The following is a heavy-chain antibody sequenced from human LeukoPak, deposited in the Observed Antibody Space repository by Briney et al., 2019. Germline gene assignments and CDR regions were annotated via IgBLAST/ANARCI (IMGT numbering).Heavy chain of an antibody. J-gene: IGHJ4*02. Sequence: GGSLRLSCAASGFTFSSYWMSWVRQAPGKGLEWVANIKPDGSEKYYVDSVKGRFTISRDNAKNSLYLQMNSLRAEDTAVYYCARDFGTIVVVTAIVDWGQGTLVTVSS. V-gene: IGHV3-7*01. D-gene: IGHD2-21*02. CDR3: ARDFGTIVVVTAIVD. CDR2: IKPDGSEK. CDR1: GFTFSSYW.